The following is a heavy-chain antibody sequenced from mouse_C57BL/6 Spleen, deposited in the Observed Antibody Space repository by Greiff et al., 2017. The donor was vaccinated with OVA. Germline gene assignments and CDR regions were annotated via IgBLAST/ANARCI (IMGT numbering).Heavy chain of an antibody. CDR2: IWTGGGT. CDR1: GFSLTRYA. J-gene: IGHJ4*01. CDR3: AREGYAMDY. V-gene: IGHV2-9-1*01. Sequence: VQLQQSGPGLVAPSQSLSITCTVSGFSLTRYAISWFRQPPGKGLAWLGVIWTGGGTNYNSALNSRLSISKDNSKSQVFLKMNSLQTDDTARYYCAREGYAMDYWGQGTSVTVSS.